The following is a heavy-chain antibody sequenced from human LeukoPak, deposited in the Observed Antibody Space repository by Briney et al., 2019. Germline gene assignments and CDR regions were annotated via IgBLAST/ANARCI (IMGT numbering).Heavy chain of an antibody. D-gene: IGHD6-6*01. CDR3: ARPYSSSSWPRFGYYYYYMDV. Sequence: GGSLRLSCAASGFTFSSYWMSWVRQAPGKGLEWVANIKQDGSEKYYVDSVKGRFTISRDNAKNSLYLQMNSLRAEDTAVYYCARPYSSSSWPRFGYYYYYMDVWGKGTTVTVSS. CDR2: IKQDGSEK. V-gene: IGHV3-7*01. J-gene: IGHJ6*03. CDR1: GFTFSSYW.